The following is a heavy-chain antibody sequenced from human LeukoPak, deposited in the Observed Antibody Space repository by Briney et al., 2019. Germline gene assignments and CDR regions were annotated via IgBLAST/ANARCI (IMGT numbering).Heavy chain of an antibody. V-gene: IGHV3-9*01. CDR1: GFTFDDYA. J-gene: IGHJ4*02. D-gene: IGHD5-24*01. Sequence: GRSLRLSCAASGFTFDDYAMHWVRQAPGKGLEWVSGISWNSGSIGYADSVKGRFTISRDNAKNSLYLQMNSLRAEDTALYYCAKDASGWLQNEIGYWGQGTLVTVSS. CDR2: ISWNSGSI. CDR3: AKDASGWLQNEIGY.